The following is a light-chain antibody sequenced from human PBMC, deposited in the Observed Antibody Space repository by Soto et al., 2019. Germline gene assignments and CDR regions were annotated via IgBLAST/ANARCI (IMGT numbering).Light chain of an antibody. V-gene: IGKV3-11*01. CDR3: QQRSNWPPLWT. CDR2: DAS. J-gene: IGKJ1*01. Sequence: EIVLTQSPATLSLSPGERATLSCRASQSVSSYLAWYQQKPGQAPRLLIYDASNMATGIPARFSGSGSGTDFTLTISSLEPEDFAVYYCQQRSNWPPLWTFGQGTKVEIK. CDR1: QSVSSY.